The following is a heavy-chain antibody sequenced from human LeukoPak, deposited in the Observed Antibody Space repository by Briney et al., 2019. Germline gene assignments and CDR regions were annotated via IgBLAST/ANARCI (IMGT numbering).Heavy chain of an antibody. Sequence: GGSLRLSCAASGFTFSYYAMSWVRQAPGKGLEWVSSIDGSGGSTYYADSVKGRFTISRDNSKNTLYLQMNSLRAEDTAVYYCARDRRECSGGSCYIPLNWYFDLWGRGTLVTVSS. D-gene: IGHD2-15*01. CDR2: IDGSGGST. V-gene: IGHV3-23*01. CDR3: ARDRRECSGGSCYIPLNWYFDL. CDR1: GFTFSYYA. J-gene: IGHJ2*01.